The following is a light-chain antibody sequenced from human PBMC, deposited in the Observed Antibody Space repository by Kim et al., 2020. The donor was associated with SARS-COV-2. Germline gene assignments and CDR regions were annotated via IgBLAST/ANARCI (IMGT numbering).Light chain of an antibody. J-gene: IGLJ1*01. CDR1: SSDVGGYNY. CDR3: GSFTGSSYV. Sequence: QSALTQSPSASGSPGQSVIISCTGTSSDVGGYNYVSWYQQYPGKAPKLMIYEVSKRPSGVPDRFSGSKYGNTASLTVSGLQAEDEADYYCGSFTGSSYVFGTGTKVTVL. V-gene: IGLV2-8*01. CDR2: EVS.